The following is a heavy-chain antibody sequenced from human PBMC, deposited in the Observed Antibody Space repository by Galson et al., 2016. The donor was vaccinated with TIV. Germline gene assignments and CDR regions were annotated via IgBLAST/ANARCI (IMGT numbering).Heavy chain of an antibody. Sequence: SGAEVKKPGESLKTSCKASGYTFTSYDINWVRQATGQGLEWMGWMNPNSGNTGYAQKFRGRVTMTRNTSVRTAYMELSSLRSEDTAVYYCARSGDYGDYWGQGTLVTVSS. CDR2: MNPNSGNT. CDR3: ARSGDYGDY. CDR1: GYTFTSYD. V-gene: IGHV1-8*02. J-gene: IGHJ4*02. D-gene: IGHD4-17*01.